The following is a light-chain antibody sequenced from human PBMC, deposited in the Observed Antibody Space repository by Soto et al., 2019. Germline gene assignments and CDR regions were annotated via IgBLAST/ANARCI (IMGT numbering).Light chain of an antibody. V-gene: IGKV3D-15*01. CDR2: GAS. Sequence: EIAMTQSPATLSVSPGDRATISCRASQSVSSNLAWYQQKPGQAPRLLIYGASTRATGIPARFSGSGSGTEFTLTISSLQSEDFAVYYCQQYNNWPSTFGQGTRLEI. J-gene: IGKJ5*01. CDR3: QQYNNWPST. CDR1: QSVSSN.